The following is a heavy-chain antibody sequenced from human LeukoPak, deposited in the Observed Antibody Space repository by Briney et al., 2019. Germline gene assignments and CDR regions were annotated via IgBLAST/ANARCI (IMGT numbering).Heavy chain of an antibody. CDR3: ARERERGSDSPWCDY. J-gene: IGHJ4*02. D-gene: IGHD2-21*02. V-gene: IGHV3-53*01. CDR1: GFVVSGDF. Sequence: GGSLRLSCAASGFVVSGDFMSWVRQAPGKGLEWVSVIYSDGSTYYADSVKGRFTISRDNSKNTLDLQMTGLRAEGTAVYYCARERERGSDSPWCDYCGQRTLHTVSP. CDR2: IYSDGST.